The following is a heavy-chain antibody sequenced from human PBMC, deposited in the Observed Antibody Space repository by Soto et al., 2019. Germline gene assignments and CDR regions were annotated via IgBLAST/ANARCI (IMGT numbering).Heavy chain of an antibody. Sequence: QVQLQESGPGLVKPSQTLSLTCTVSGGSISSGGYYWSWIRQHPGKGLEWIGYIYYSGSTYYNPSPKRRVTIAVDASKNQFSLKLSSVTAADTAVYYCARVVTEGTYYYGSGSPIFDYWGQGTLVTVSS. CDR3: ARVVTEGTYYYGSGSPIFDY. V-gene: IGHV4-31*03. CDR1: GGSISSGGYY. D-gene: IGHD3-10*01. J-gene: IGHJ4*02. CDR2: IYYSGST.